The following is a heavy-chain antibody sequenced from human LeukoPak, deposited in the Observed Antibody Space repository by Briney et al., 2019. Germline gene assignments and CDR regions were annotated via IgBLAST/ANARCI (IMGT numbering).Heavy chain of an antibody. Sequence: PGRSLRLSCIGSGFTFGDYAMSWVRQTPGKGLEWVGFIRSKTYGGTIEYAASVKGRFIISRDDSKNIAYLQMNSLKTEDTAVYYCTRGLMGYTGYDDYWGQGTLVTVSS. CDR3: TRGLMGYTGYDDY. CDR1: GFTFGDYA. D-gene: IGHD5-12*01. V-gene: IGHV3-49*04. CDR2: IRSKTYGGTI. J-gene: IGHJ4*02.